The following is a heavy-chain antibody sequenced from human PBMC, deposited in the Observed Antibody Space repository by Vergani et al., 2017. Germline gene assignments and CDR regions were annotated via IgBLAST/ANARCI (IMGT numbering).Heavy chain of an antibody. D-gene: IGHD3-3*01. CDR3: ARASHDSLYYYGMDV. J-gene: IGHJ6*02. CDR1: GGSISSYY. Sequence: QVQLQESGPGLVKPSETLSLTCTVSGGSISSYYWSWIRQPPGKGLEWIGYIYYSGSTNYNPSLKSRVTISVDTSKNQFSLKLSSVTAADTAVYYCARASHDSLYYYGMDVWGQGTTVTVSS. CDR2: IYYSGST. V-gene: IGHV4-59*01.